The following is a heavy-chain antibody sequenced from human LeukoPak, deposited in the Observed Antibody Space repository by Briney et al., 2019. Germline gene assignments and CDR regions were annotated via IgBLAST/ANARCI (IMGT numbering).Heavy chain of an antibody. CDR1: GGPISSSNW. Sequence: PSETLSLTCAVSGGPISSSNWWSWVRQPPGKGLEWIGEIYHSGSTNYNPSLKSRVTISVDKSKNQFSLKLSSVTAADTAVYYCARGGDCTNGVCYIYFDYWGQGTLVTVSS. CDR2: IYHSGST. V-gene: IGHV4-4*02. CDR3: ARGGDCTNGVCYIYFDY. D-gene: IGHD2-8*01. J-gene: IGHJ4*02.